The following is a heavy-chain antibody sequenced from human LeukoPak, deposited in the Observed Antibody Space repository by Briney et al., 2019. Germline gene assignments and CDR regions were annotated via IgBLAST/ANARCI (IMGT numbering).Heavy chain of an antibody. V-gene: IGHV4-30-4*01. CDR1: GGSISSGDYY. Sequence: SETLSLTCTVSGGSISSGDYYWGWIRQPPGKGLEGIGYIYYSGSTYYNPSLKSRVTISVDTSKNQFSLKLSSVTAADTAVYYCARVDGDYNNWFDPWGQGTLVTVSS. CDR3: ARVDGDYNNWFDP. J-gene: IGHJ5*02. D-gene: IGHD4-17*01. CDR2: IYYSGST.